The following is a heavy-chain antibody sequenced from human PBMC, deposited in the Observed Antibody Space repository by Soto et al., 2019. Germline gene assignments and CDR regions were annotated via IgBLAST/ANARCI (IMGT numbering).Heavy chain of an antibody. CDR3: ARCVPSLPGGMDI. V-gene: IGHV4-34*01. J-gene: IGHJ6*02. Sequence: NPSETLSLTCAVCGGSFSGYYWRWIRQPPGKGLEWIAEVNHSGSTNYNPSLKSRVTISVETSNNQISLSLSSVTAADTAVYFCARCVPSLPGGMDIWGQGTTVTVSS. CDR1: GGSFSGYY. CDR2: VNHSGST. D-gene: IGHD2-2*01.